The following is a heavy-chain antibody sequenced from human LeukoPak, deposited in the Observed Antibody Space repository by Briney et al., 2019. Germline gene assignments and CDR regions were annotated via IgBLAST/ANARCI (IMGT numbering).Heavy chain of an antibody. D-gene: IGHD1-7*01. J-gene: IGHJ3*02. CDR2: ISWNSGSI. V-gene: IGHV3-9*01. Sequence: PGRSLRLSCAASGFTFDDYAMHWVRQAPGKGLEWVSGISWNSGSIGYADSVKGRFIISRDNAKNSLYLQMNSLRAEDTALYYCAKDMDNWNYVIGDAFDIWGQGTMVTVSS. CDR1: GFTFDDYA. CDR3: AKDMDNWNYVIGDAFDI.